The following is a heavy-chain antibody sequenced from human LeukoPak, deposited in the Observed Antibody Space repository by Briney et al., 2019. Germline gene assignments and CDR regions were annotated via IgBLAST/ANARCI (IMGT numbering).Heavy chain of an antibody. CDR3: ARGRLGIVTRGPDY. V-gene: IGHV4-4*07. CDR1: GTSISNYY. J-gene: IGHJ4*02. Sequence: SDTLSLTCTVSGTSISNYYWSWIRQPAGKGLERIGRIYTSGSTSYNPSLKSRVTMSVDTSKNQFSLELNSVTAADTAVYYCARGRLGIVTRGPDYWGQGTLVTVSS. D-gene: IGHD2/OR15-2a*01. CDR2: IYTSGST.